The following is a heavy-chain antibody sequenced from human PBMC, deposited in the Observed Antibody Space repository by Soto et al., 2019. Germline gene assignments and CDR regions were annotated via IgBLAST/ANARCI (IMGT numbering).Heavy chain of an antibody. CDR3: ARYIPGVRYYGMDV. CDR1: GVTCSSYA. J-gene: IGHJ6*02. D-gene: IGHD2-2*01. Sequence: PGGSLRLSCAASGVTCSSYAMKWVRQAPGKGLEWVSLIGESGTPTYYADSVKGRFTISRDNSGNTLFLEMYSLRAEDSAVYYCARYIPGVRYYGMDVWGQGTTVTVSS. CDR2: IGESGTPT. V-gene: IGHV3-23*01.